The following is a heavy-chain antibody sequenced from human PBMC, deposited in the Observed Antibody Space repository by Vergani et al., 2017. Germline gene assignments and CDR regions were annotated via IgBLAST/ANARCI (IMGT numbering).Heavy chain of an antibody. D-gene: IGHD6-25*01. Sequence: QVQLQESGPGLVKPPGTLSLTCAVSGYSISSNNCWTWVRQPPGKGLEWIGEICHTEDTKYSPSLKSRVTVSVDESRNLFSLRLNSVTAADTAVYYCGTSGDRRWGYYFDYWGQGILVTVSS. CDR3: GTSGDRRWGYYFDY. V-gene: IGHV4-4*03. CDR2: ICHTEDT. J-gene: IGHJ4*02. CDR1: GYSISSNNC.